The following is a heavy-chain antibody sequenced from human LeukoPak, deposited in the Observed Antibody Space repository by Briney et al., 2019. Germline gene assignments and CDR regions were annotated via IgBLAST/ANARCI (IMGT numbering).Heavy chain of an antibody. V-gene: IGHV4-59*12. D-gene: IGHD1-20*01. CDR1: GDSISSSY. Sequence: SETLSLTCTVSGDSISSSYWSWIRQPPGKGLEWIGYIYYSGNTNYNPSLKSRVTISVDTSKNQFSLKLSSVTAADTAVYYCARGRITGTSPFGYWGQGTLVTVSS. CDR2: IYYSGNT. J-gene: IGHJ4*02. CDR3: ARGRITGTSPFGY.